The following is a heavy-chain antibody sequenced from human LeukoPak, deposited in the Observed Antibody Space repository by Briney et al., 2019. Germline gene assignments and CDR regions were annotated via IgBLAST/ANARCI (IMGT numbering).Heavy chain of an antibody. CDR3: TTDRSYNWNYLSYY. V-gene: IGHV3-15*01. CDR2: IKSKTDGGTT. J-gene: IGHJ4*02. CDR1: GFTFSNAW. Sequence: GGSLRLSCAASGFTFSNAWMSWVRQAPGKGLEWVGRIKSKTDGGTTDYAAPVKGRFTISRDDSKNTLYLQMNSLKTEDTAVYYCTTDRSYNWNYLSYYWGQGTLVTVSS. D-gene: IGHD1-7*01.